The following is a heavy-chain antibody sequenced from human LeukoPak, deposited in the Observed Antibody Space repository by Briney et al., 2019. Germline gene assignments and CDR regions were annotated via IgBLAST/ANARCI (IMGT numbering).Heavy chain of an antibody. CDR2: IYPGDSDT. D-gene: IGHD3-3*01. J-gene: IGHJ4*02. Sequence: GESLKISCKGSGYSFTSYWTGWVRQMPGKGLEWMGIIYPGDSDTRYSPSFQGQVTISADKSISTAYLQWSSLKASDTAMYYCARPVSSSLWSGYPYYFDYWGQGTLVTVSP. CDR1: GYSFTSYW. CDR3: ARPVSSSLWSGYPYYFDY. V-gene: IGHV5-51*01.